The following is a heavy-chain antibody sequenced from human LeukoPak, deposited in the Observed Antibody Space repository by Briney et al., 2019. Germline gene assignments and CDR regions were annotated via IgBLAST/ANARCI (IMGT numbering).Heavy chain of an antibody. D-gene: IGHD5-12*01. Sequence: SETLSLTCTVSGXSISSYYWSWIRQPPGKGQEWIGYIYDSGSTNYNPSLKSRVTISVDTSKNQFSLKLSSVTAADTAVYYCARGGSGYDSFYYYGMDVWGQGTTVTVSS. V-gene: IGHV4-59*01. CDR3: ARGGSGYDSFYYYGMDV. CDR1: GXSISSYY. J-gene: IGHJ6*02. CDR2: IYDSGST.